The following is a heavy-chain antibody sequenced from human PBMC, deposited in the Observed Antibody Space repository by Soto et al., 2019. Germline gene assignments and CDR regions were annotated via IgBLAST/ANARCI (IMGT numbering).Heavy chain of an antibody. V-gene: IGHV4-34*01. CDR2: INHSGST. Sequence: QVQLQQWGAGLLKPSETLSLTCAVYGGSFSGYYWSWIRQPPGKGLEWIGEINHSGSTNYNPSLKSRVTISVDTSKNQFSLKLSAVTAADTAVYYWASLGYCSGGSCYDFDYWGQGTLVTVSS. CDR3: ASLGYCSGGSCYDFDY. CDR1: GGSFSGYY. J-gene: IGHJ4*02. D-gene: IGHD2-15*01.